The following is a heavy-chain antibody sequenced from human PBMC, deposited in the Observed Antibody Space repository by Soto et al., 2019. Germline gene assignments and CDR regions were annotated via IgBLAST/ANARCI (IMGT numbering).Heavy chain of an antibody. D-gene: IGHD3-3*01. CDR1: GGSISSYY. CDR3: ARVIEENYDFWSGYFSGVWFDP. V-gene: IGHV4-59*01. CDR2: IYYSGST. Sequence: PSETLSLTCTVSGGSISSYYWSWVRQPPGKGLEWIGYIYYSGSTNYNPSLKSRVTISVDTSKNQFSLKLSSVTAADTAVYYCARVIEENYDFWSGYFSGVWFDPWGQGTLVTVSS. J-gene: IGHJ5*02.